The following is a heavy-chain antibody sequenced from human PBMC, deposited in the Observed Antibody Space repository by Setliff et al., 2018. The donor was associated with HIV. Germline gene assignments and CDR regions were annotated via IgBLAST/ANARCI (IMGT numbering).Heavy chain of an antibody. J-gene: IGHJ4*02. D-gene: IGHD5-12*01. V-gene: IGHV4-39*01. CDR2: VYYSGGT. Sequence: LSLTCTVSGGSVSDTSYYWGWIRQPPGKGLEWLANVYYSGGTYYNPSLNSRVTISVDTSRNQFSLKLTSVTAADTALYFCARLGDSGYDFRGYFDYWGQGKLVTAPQ. CDR3: ARLGDSGYDFRGYFDY. CDR1: GGSVSDTSYY.